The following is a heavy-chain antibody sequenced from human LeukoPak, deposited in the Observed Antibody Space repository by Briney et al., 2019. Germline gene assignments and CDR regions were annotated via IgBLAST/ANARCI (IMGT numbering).Heavy chain of an antibody. CDR2: INHSGST. CDR3: ARGRRDSSGYYLLRGAFDI. Sequence: SETLSLTCAVYGGSFSGYYWSWIRQPPGKGLEWIGEINHSGSTNYNPSLKSRVTISVDTSKNQFSLKLSSVTAADTAVYYCARGRRDSSGYYLLRGAFDIWGQGTMVTASS. CDR1: GGSFSGYY. J-gene: IGHJ3*02. V-gene: IGHV4-34*01. D-gene: IGHD3-22*01.